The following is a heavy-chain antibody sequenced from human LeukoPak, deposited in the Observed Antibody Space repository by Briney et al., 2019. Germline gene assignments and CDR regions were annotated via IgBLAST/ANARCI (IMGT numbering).Heavy chain of an antibody. V-gene: IGHV3-7*01. CDR2: IKQDASER. J-gene: IGHJ4*02. CDR1: GFTFSSYW. CDR3: ATPTAGTWHFDY. Sequence: PGGSLRLSCAASGFTFSSYWMTWVRQAPGKGLEWVANIKQDASERYYVDSVKGRFTISRDNAKNSLYLQMNGLRAEDTAVYYCATPTAGTWHFDYWGQGTLVTVSS. D-gene: IGHD1-1*01.